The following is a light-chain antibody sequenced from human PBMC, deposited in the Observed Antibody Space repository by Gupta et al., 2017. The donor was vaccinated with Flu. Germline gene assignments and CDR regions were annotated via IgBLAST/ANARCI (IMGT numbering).Light chain of an antibody. CDR2: GAS. V-gene: IGKV3-20*01. J-gene: IGKJ4*01. Sequence: EVVLTQSPGTLSLSPEERATLSCRASQSVSSSYLAWYQQKPGQAPRLLIYGASSRATGIPDRLSGSGSGTDFTLTISRLEPEDFAVYYCQQYGSSPPRTFGGGTKVEIK. CDR3: QQYGSSPPRT. CDR1: QSVSSSY.